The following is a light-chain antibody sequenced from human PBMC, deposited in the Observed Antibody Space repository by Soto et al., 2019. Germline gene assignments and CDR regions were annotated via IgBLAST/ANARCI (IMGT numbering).Light chain of an antibody. J-gene: IGLJ1*01. CDR3: QSADSSGTYLYV. CDR2: KDS. V-gene: IGLV3-25*03. CDR1: VLSDQY. Sequence: SYELTQPPSVSVSPGQTARITCSGDVLSDQYGYWYQQKPGQAPVLVMYKDSERPSGIRERFSGSSSGTTVTLTISGVQAEDEADYYCQSADSSGTYLYVFGTGTKLTVL.